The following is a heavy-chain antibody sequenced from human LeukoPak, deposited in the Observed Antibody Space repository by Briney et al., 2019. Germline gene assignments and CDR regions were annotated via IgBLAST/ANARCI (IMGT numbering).Heavy chain of an antibody. Sequence: GESLKISCKGSGYSFSSYWIVWVRQMPGKGLEWMGIIYPYDSDTRYSPSFQGQVTVSADKSISTAYLQWNTLEASDTAMYYCARRQYSGYDFDFWGQGTLVTVSS. CDR2: IYPYDSDT. D-gene: IGHD5-12*01. V-gene: IGHV5-51*01. J-gene: IGHJ4*02. CDR1: GYSFSSYW. CDR3: ARRQYSGYDFDF.